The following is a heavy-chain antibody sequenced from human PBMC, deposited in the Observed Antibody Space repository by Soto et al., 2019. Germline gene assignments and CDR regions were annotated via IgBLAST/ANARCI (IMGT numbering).Heavy chain of an antibody. CDR2: IKSKTDGGTT. D-gene: IGHD3-3*01. CDR3: TTAITRDFWSGYYTGTVDY. CDR1: GFTFSNAW. J-gene: IGHJ4*02. V-gene: IGHV3-15*01. Sequence: SLRLSCAASGFTFSNAWMSWVRQAPGKGLEWVGRIKSKTDGGTTDYAAPVKGRFTISRDDSKNTLYLQMNSLKTEDTAVYYCTTAITRDFWSGYYTGTVDYWGQGTLVTVSS.